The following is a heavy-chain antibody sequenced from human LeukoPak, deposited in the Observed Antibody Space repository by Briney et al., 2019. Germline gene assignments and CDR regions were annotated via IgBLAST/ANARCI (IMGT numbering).Heavy chain of an antibody. J-gene: IGHJ4*02. CDR1: GGSISSGDYY. Sequence: SETLSLTCTVSGGSISSGDYYWSWIRQPPGKGLEWIGYIYYSGSTYYNPSLKSRVTISVDTSKNQFSLKLSSVTAADTAVYYCAKRLLWFGEPRGGYYFDYWGQGTLVTVSS. D-gene: IGHD3-10*01. V-gene: IGHV4-30-4*01. CDR3: AKRLLWFGEPRGGYYFDY. CDR2: IYYSGST.